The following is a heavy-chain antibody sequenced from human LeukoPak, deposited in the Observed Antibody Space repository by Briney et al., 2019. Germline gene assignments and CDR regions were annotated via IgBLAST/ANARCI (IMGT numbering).Heavy chain of an antibody. CDR2: IYYSGST. CDR3: ARGTPDFWSGYYKGEFDY. Sequence: SETLSLTCTVSGGSISSGGYYWSWLREHPGKGLEWIGYIYYSGSTYYNPSLKSRVTISVDTSKNQFSLKLSSVTAADTAVYYWARGTPDFWSGYYKGEFDYWGQGTLVTVSP. J-gene: IGHJ4*02. D-gene: IGHD3-3*01. V-gene: IGHV4-31*03. CDR1: GGSISSGGYY.